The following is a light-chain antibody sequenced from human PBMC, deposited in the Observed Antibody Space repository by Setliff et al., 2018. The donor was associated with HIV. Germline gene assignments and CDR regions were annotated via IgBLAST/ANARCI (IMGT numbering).Light chain of an antibody. Sequence: SVLTQPASVSGSPGQSITISCTGTSSDVGGYNYVSWYQQHPGKAPKLMIYDVSNRPSGVSDRFSGSKSGNTASLTISGLQAEDDADYYCSSYTSSSTVLFGGGTKVTV. V-gene: IGLV2-14*03. CDR1: SSDVGGYNY. J-gene: IGLJ2*01. CDR2: DVS. CDR3: SSYTSSSTVL.